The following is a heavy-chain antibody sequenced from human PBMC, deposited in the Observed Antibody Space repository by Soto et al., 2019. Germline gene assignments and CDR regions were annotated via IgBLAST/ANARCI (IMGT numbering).Heavy chain of an antibody. J-gene: IGHJ6*02. CDR2: ISGSGGST. CDR1: GFTFSSYA. Sequence: GGSLRLSCAASGFTFSSYAMSWVRQAPGKGLEWVSAISGSGGSTYYADSVKGRFTISRDNSKNTLYLQMNSLRAEDTAVYYCAKCWGGHYYYYGMDVWGQGTTVTVSS. CDR3: AKCWGGHYYYYGMDV. V-gene: IGHV3-23*01. D-gene: IGHD3-16*01.